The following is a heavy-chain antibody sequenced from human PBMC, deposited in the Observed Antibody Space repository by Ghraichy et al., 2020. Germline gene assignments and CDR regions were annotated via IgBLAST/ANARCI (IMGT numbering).Heavy chain of an antibody. D-gene: IGHD3-10*01. CDR1: GGSFSGYY. CDR3: ARGRRRAQPYYVSGSYPIGAYSFDY. Sequence: SETLSLTCAVYGGSFSGYYWSWIRQPPGKGLEWIGEINHSGSTTYNPSLKSRVTISVDTSTNQFSLKLSSVTAADTAVYYCARGRRRAQPYYVSGSYPIGAYSFDYCGQGTLVTVSS. CDR2: INHSGST. V-gene: IGHV4-34*01. J-gene: IGHJ4*02.